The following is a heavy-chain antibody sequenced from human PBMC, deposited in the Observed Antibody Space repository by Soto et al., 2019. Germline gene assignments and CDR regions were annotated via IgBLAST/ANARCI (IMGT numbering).Heavy chain of an antibody. V-gene: IGHV3-48*01. Sequence: PGGSLRLSCAASGFTFSSYSMNWVRQAPGKGLEWVSYISSSSSTIYYADSVKGRFTISRDNAKNSLYLQMNSLRAEDTAVYYCARGGSSSSWYWFDPWGQGTLVTSPQ. CDR2: ISSSSSTI. CDR3: ARGGSSSSWYWFDP. CDR1: GFTFSSYS. D-gene: IGHD6-13*01. J-gene: IGHJ5*02.